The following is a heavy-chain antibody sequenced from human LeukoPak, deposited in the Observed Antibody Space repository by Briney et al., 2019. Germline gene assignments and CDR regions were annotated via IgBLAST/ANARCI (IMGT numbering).Heavy chain of an antibody. Sequence: GGSLRLSCAASGFTFSSYGMHCVRQAPGKGLEWVAVISYDGSNKYYADSVKGRFTISRDNSKNTLYLQMNSLRAEDTAVYYCAKLWFGELVSVDYWGQGTLVTVSS. D-gene: IGHD3-10*01. CDR1: GFTFSSYG. V-gene: IGHV3-30*18. CDR2: ISYDGSNK. CDR3: AKLWFGELVSVDY. J-gene: IGHJ4*02.